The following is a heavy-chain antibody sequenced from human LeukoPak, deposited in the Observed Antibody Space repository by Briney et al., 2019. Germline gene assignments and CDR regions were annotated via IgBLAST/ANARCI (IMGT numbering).Heavy chain of an antibody. J-gene: IGHJ5*02. Sequence: NPSETLSLTCNVSGGSISSSSYYWGWIRQPPGKGLELIGNIYYSGTTYYNPSLKSRVTISVDTSKNQFSLKLSSVTAADTAVYYCARVNTLIRGIGWFDPWGQGILVTVSS. CDR3: ARVNTLIRGIGWFDP. D-gene: IGHD3-10*01. CDR2: IYYSGTT. CDR1: GGSISSSSYY. V-gene: IGHV4-39*07.